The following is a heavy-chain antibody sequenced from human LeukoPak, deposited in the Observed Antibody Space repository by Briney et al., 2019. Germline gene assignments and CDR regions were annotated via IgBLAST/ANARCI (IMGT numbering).Heavy chain of an antibody. V-gene: IGHV4-39*01. CDR2: IYYSGST. D-gene: IGHD3-22*01. Sequence: KPSETLSLTCTVSGGSISSSSYYWGWTRQPPGKGLEWIGSIYYSGSTYYHPSLKSRVTISVDTSKNQFSLKLSSVTAAGTAVYYCARHYDSRLFDYWGQGTLVTVSS. CDR3: ARHYDSRLFDY. J-gene: IGHJ4*02. CDR1: GGSISSSSYY.